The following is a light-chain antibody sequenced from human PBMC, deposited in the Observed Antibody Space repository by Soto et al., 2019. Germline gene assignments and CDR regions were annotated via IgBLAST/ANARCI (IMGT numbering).Light chain of an antibody. CDR2: DVS. Sequence: DIQMTQSPSTLSASIGDRVTITCRANQSISGWLAWYQQKPGRAPKSLIYDVSSLDSGVPSRFSGSGSGTEFTLTISSLQPDDFATYYCQQYDSLPWTFGQGTK. CDR3: QQYDSLPWT. J-gene: IGKJ1*01. CDR1: QSISGW. V-gene: IGKV1-5*01.